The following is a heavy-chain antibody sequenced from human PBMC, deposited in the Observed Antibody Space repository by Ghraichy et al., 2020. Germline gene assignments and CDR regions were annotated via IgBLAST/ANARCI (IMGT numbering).Heavy chain of an antibody. J-gene: IGHJ4*02. D-gene: IGHD1-26*01. CDR1: GFTFNNYA. V-gene: IGHV3-23*01. Sequence: SCAASGFTFNNYAMSWVRQAPGKGLEWVSAVSGSGGYTYYADSVQGRFSISIDNSENTVFLQMNSLRAEDTAIYYCAKDRFSGTYPYHFDYWGQGMLVTVSS. CDR2: VSGSGGYT. CDR3: AKDRFSGTYPYHFDY.